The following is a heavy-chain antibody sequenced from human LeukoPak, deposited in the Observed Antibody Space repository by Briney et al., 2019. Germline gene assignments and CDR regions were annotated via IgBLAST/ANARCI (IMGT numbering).Heavy chain of an antibody. CDR1: GFTFSSYG. D-gene: IGHD3-10*01. V-gene: IGHV3-30*18. J-gene: IGHJ5*02. CDR2: ISYDGSNK. Sequence: GGSLRLSCAASGFTFSSYGMHWVRQAPGKGLEWVAVISYDGSNKYYADSVKGRFTISRDNSKNTLYLQMSSLRAEDTAVYYCAKYSGGLDPWGQGTLVTVSS. CDR3: AKYSGGLDP.